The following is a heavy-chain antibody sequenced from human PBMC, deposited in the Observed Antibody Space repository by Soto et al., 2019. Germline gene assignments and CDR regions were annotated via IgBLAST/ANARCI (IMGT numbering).Heavy chain of an antibody. D-gene: IGHD3-3*01. CDR1: EFTFSGGYW. V-gene: IGHV3-7*03. CDR3: ASTRGY. CDR2: IKEDGRET. Sequence: EVLVVESGGGLVQPGGSLRLSCAVSEFTFSGGYWMKWVRQAPGKGLEWVATIKEDGRETYYVDSVKGRFTISRDSAKNSLYLQMNSLRVEDTAVYYCASTRGYWGQGTLLTVSS. J-gene: IGHJ4*02.